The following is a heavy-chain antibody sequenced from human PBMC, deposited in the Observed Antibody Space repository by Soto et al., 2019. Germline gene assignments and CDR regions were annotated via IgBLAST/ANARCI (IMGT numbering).Heavy chain of an antibody. Sequence: EVQLLESGGGLVQPGGSLRLSCAASGLPFSSHAMCWVRQAPGKGVEWVSSISISGGNTYYADSVRGRFTISRDNSKNTVYLHMNCLTAEDTAIYYCANELRPNDYWGQGTLVTVSS. CDR1: GLPFSSHA. CDR2: ISISGGNT. CDR3: ANELRPNDY. J-gene: IGHJ4*02. V-gene: IGHV3-23*01. D-gene: IGHD3-16*01.